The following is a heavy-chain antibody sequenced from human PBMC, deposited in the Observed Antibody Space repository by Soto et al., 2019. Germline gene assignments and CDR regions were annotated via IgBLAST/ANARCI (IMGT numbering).Heavy chain of an antibody. V-gene: IGHV3-11*01. CDR3: AREGGFCSGSYPPSQYYYMDV. J-gene: IGHJ6*03. D-gene: IGHD3-3*01. CDR1: GFTFSDYY. CDR2: VSTRGSTV. Sequence: PGGSLRLSCAGSGFTFSDYYINWVRQAPGKGLEWISYVSTRGSTVNYADSVEGRFTIFRDNAENSLYLQMISLKPEDTAIYYCAREGGFCSGSYPPSQYYYMDVWGKGTTVTVSS.